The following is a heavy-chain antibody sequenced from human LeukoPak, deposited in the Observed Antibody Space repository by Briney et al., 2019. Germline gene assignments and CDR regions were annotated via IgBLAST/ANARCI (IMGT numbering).Heavy chain of an antibody. Sequence: GGSLRLSCTASGFTFGDYAMSWFRQAPGKGLEWVGFIRSKAYGGTTEYAASVKGRFTISRDDSKSIAYLQMNSLKTEDTAVYYCTNAWVTTGSFDIWGQGTMVTVSS. CDR3: TNAWVTTGSFDI. J-gene: IGHJ3*02. V-gene: IGHV3-49*03. CDR1: GFTFGDYA. CDR2: IRSKAYGGTT. D-gene: IGHD4-17*01.